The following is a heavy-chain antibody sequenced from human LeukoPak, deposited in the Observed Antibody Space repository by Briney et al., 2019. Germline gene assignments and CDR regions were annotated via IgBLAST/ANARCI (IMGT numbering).Heavy chain of an antibody. J-gene: IGHJ4*02. D-gene: IGHD5-18*01. CDR1: GYTFTSYD. CDR2: INPNSGGT. CDR3: AISRYSYGFYFDY. V-gene: IGHV1-2*02. Sequence: ASVKVSCKASGYTFTSYDINWVRQAPGQGLEWMGWINPNSGGTNYAQKFQGRVTMTRDTSISTAYMELSRLRSDDTAVYYCAISRYSYGFYFDYWGQGTLVTVSS.